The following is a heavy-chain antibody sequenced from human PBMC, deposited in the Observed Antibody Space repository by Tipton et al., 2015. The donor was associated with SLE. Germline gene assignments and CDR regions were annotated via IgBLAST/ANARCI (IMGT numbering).Heavy chain of an antibody. CDR1: GGSISSGRYY. D-gene: IGHD5-12*01. J-gene: IGHJ4*02. Sequence: LRLSCTVSGGSISSGRYYWGWIRQPPGKGLEWIGSIYYSGSTYYNPSLKSRVTILVDTSKNQFSLKLTSVSAADTAVYYCARGRGYIVFDNWSQGILVTISS. V-gene: IGHV4-39*07. CDR2: IYYSGST. CDR3: ARGRGYIVFDN.